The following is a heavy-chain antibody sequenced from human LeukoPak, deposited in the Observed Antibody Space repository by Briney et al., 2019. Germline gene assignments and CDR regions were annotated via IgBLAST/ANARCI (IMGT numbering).Heavy chain of an antibody. Sequence: SETLSLTCTVSGGSISSYYWSWVRQPPGQGLEWIGYIYYSGSTNYNPSLKSRVTISVDTSKNQSSLKLSSVTAADTAVYYCARVTYYYDSSGYSTTYYFDYWGQGTLVTVSS. J-gene: IGHJ4*02. CDR1: GGSISSYY. D-gene: IGHD3-22*01. V-gene: IGHV4-59*01. CDR3: ARVTYYYDSSGYSTTYYFDY. CDR2: IYYSGST.